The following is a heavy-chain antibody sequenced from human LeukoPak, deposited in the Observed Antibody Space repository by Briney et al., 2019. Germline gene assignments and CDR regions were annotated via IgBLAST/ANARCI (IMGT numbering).Heavy chain of an antibody. J-gene: IGHJ4*02. CDR1: GGSISSSSYY. V-gene: IGHV4-39*07. CDR3: ARAVGGYSGYDLARLPKYYFDY. CDR2: IYYSGST. D-gene: IGHD5-12*01. Sequence: PSETLSLTCTVSGGSISSSSYYWGWIRQPPGKGLEWIGSIYYSGSTYYNPSLKSRVTISVDTSKNQFSLKLSSVTAADTAVYYCARAVGGYSGYDLARLPKYYFDYWGQGTLVTVSS.